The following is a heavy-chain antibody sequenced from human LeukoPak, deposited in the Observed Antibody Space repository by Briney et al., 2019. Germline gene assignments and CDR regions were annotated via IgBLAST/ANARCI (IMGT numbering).Heavy chain of an antibody. CDR2: IYYSGST. V-gene: IGHV4-59*08. D-gene: IGHD1-26*01. CDR3: ARRGDYSGFDY. J-gene: IGHJ4*02. Sequence: PSETLSLTGTVSGGSISSYYWSWIRQPPGKGLEWIGYIYYSGSTNYNPSLKSRVTISVDTSKNQFSLKLSSVTAADTAVYYCARRGDYSGFDYWGQGTLVTVSS. CDR1: GGSISSYY.